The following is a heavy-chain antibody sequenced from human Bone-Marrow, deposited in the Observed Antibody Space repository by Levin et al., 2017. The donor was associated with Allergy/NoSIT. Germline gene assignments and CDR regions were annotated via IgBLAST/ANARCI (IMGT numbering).Heavy chain of an antibody. CDR1: GGSIRSGGYS. CDR3: ARGRYRAKQDAFDI. CDR2: IYHSGST. V-gene: IGHV4-30-2*01. D-gene: IGHD1-26*01. Sequence: ASPTLSLTCAVSGGSIRSGGYSWSWIRQPPGKGLEWIGYIYHSGSTYYNPSLKSRVTISVDRSKNQFSLKLSSVTAADTAVYYCARGRYRAKQDAFDIWGQGTMVTVSS. J-gene: IGHJ3*02.